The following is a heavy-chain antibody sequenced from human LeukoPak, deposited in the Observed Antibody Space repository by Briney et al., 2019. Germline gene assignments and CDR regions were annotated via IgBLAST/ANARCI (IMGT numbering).Heavy chain of an antibody. D-gene: IGHD2-2*01. CDR3: AKGFSRYPLYQLLDYFDY. J-gene: IGHJ4*02. V-gene: IGHV3-53*04. CDR2: IYSGGTT. CDR1: GLTVSNNF. Sequence: GGSLRLSCAASGLTVSNNFMAWVRQAPGKGLEWVSAIYSGGTTYLADSVRGRFTISRHIFNNTVSLQMNSLQGDDTALYYCAKGFSRYPLYQLLDYFDYWGQGTLVTVSS.